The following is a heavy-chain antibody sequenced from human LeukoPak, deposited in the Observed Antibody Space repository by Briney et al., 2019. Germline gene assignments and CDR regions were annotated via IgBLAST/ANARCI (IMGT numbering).Heavy chain of an antibody. CDR2: IIPIFGTA. D-gene: IGHD3-3*01. J-gene: IGHJ6*03. Sequence: ASVKVSCKASGGTFSSYAISWVRQAPGQGLEWMGGIIPIFGTANYAQKFQGRVTITTDESTSTAYMEVSSLRSEDTAVYYCAGARHDFWSGYPPYYYFMDVWGKGTTVTVSS. V-gene: IGHV1-69*05. CDR1: GGTFSSYA. CDR3: AGARHDFWSGYPPYYYFMDV.